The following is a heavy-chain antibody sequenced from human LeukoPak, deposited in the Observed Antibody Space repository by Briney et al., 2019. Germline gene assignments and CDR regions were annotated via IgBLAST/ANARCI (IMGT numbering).Heavy chain of an antibody. D-gene: IGHD5-18*01. V-gene: IGHV4-34*01. CDR2: INHSGST. CDR1: GGSFSGYY. Sequence: SETLSLTCAVYGGSFSGYYWSWIRQPPGKGLEWIGEINHSGSTNYNPSLKSRVTISVDKSKNQFSLKLSSVTAADTAVYYCARRDTAMVPFDYWGQGTLVTVSS. J-gene: IGHJ4*01. CDR3: ARRDTAMVPFDY.